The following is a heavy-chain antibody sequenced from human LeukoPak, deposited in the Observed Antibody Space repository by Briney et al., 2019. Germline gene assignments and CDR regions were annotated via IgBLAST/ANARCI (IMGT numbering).Heavy chain of an antibody. CDR3: GKDSRAFWSGYSHFDY. D-gene: IGHD3-3*01. CDR2: ISNSGGST. J-gene: IGHJ4*02. Sequence: GGSLRLSCAASGFTFSSYAMSWVRQAPGKGLEWVSVISNSGGSTYYADSVKGRFTISRDNSKNTLYLQMNSLGAEDTAVYYCGKDSRAFWSGYSHFDYWGQGTLVTVSS. V-gene: IGHV3-23*01. CDR1: GFTFSSYA.